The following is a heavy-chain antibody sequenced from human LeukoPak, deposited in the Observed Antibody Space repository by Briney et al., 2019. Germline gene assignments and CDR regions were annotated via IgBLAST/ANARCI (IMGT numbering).Heavy chain of an antibody. CDR2: INPNSGGT. CDR3: ARTYYDFWSGYLYYYYGMDV. V-gene: IGHV1-2*02. Sequence: GASVKVSCKTSVYTFTGYYMRWVRQDPGQGLEWMGGINPNSGGTNYAQKFQGRVTMTRDTSISTAYMELSRLRSDDTAVYYCARTYYDFWSGYLYYYYGMDVWGQGTTVTVSS. D-gene: IGHD3-3*01. CDR1: VYTFTGYY. J-gene: IGHJ6*02.